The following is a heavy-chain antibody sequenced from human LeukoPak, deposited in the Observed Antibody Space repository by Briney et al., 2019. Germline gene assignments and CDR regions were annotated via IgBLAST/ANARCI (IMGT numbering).Heavy chain of an antibody. CDR1: GFNFTSSA. D-gene: IGHD6-13*01. V-gene: IGHV1-58*01. J-gene: IGHJ6*02. CDR2: IVVGSGNT. CDR3: AARSSRYNIYGMDV. Sequence: ASVKVSCKASGFNFTSSAVQWVRQARGQRLEWIGWIVVGSGNTNYAQKFQERVTITRDMSTSTAYMELSSLRSEDTAVYYCAARSSRYNIYGMDVWGQGTTVTVSS.